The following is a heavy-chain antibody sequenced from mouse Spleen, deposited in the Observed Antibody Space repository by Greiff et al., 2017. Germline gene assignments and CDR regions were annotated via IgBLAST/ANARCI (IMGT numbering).Heavy chain of an antibody. CDR2: ISAGGSYT. D-gene: IGHD2-4*01. J-gene: IGHJ1*01. CDR1: GFTFSDYY. CDR3: ARDVITTGTPYWYFDV. V-gene: IGHV5-4*02. Sequence: EVMLVESGGGLVKPGGSLKLSCAASGFTFSDYYMYWVRQTPEKRLEWVATISAGGSYTYYPDSVKGRFTISRDNAKNNLYLQMSSLKSEDTAMYYCARDVITTGTPYWYFDVWGAGTTVTVSS.